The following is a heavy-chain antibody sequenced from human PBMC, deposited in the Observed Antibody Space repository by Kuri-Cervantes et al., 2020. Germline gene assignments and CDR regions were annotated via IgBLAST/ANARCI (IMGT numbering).Heavy chain of an antibody. CDR1: GFTFSSYS. Sequence: GESLKISCTASGFTFSSYSMAWVRQAPGKGLQWVANIRQSGSGKEYVGSVEGRFTISRDDARNSVYLQMNSLRVEDTAVYYCARGRAVHLWLCDYWGQGTVVTVSS. V-gene: IGHV3-7*02. CDR2: IRQSGSGK. D-gene: IGHD5-18*01. CDR3: ARGRAVHLWLCDY. J-gene: IGHJ4*02.